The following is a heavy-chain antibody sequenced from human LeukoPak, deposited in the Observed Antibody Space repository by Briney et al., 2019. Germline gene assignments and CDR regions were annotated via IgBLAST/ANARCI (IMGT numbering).Heavy chain of an antibody. CDR2: INPNSGGT. D-gene: IGHD2-2*01. J-gene: IGHJ4*02. V-gene: IGHV1-2*02. Sequence: ASVKVSCKASGYTFTGYYMHWVRQAPGQGLEWMGWINPNSGGTNYAQNFQGRVTMTRDTSISTAYMELRSLRSDDTAVYYCARKGYCSSTSCYPFDYWGQGTLVTVSS. CDR3: ARKGYCSSTSCYPFDY. CDR1: GYTFTGYY.